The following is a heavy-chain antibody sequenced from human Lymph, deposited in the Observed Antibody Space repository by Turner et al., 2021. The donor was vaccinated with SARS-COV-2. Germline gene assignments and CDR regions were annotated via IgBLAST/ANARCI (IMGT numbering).Heavy chain of an antibody. J-gene: IGHJ6*02. V-gene: IGHV3-53*01. CDR2: IYSGDST. CDR3: ARDLYYYGMDV. Sequence: EVQLVESGGGLIEPGGSLRLSCAASGLTVSSNYMSWVRQAQGKGLEWVSVIYSGDSTYYADSVKGRFTVSRDNSKNTLYLQMNSLRAEDTAVYYCARDLYYYGMDVWGQGTTVTVSS. CDR1: GLTVSSNY.